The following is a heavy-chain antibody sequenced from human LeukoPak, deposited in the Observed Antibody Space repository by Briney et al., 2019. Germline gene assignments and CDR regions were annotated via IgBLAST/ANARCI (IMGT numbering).Heavy chain of an antibody. Sequence: PGGSLRLSCAASGFTFSSYAMHWVRQAPGKGLEWVAVMSYDVSNKYYADSVKGRFTISRDNSKNTLYLQMNSLRAEDTAVYYCAKGIQFWSTYFVYWGQGTLVTVSS. CDR3: AKGIQFWSTYFVY. J-gene: IGHJ4*02. D-gene: IGHD5-18*01. V-gene: IGHV3-30*18. CDR2: MSYDVSNK. CDR1: GFTFSSYA.